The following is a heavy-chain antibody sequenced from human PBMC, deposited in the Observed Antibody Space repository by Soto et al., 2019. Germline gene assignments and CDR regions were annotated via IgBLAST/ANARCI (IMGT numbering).Heavy chain of an antibody. CDR2: ISGSGGST. D-gene: IGHD6-19*01. V-gene: IGHV3-23*01. Sequence: EVQLLESGGGLVQPGGSLRLSCAASGFTFSSYAMSWVRQAPGKGLEWVSAISGSGGSTYYADSVKGRFTISRDNSKNSLNRQMNSLRAEDTAVYYCAKNPRAVAGIWFDPWGQGTLVTVSS. CDR3: AKNPRAVAGIWFDP. CDR1: GFTFSSYA. J-gene: IGHJ5*02.